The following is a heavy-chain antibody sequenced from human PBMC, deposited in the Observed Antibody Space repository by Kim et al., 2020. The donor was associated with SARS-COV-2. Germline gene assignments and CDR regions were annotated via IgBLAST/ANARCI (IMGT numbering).Heavy chain of an antibody. J-gene: IGHJ4*02. D-gene: IGHD1-1*01. Sequence: GGSLRLSCAASGFTFSSYSMNWVRQAPGKGLEWVSSISSSSYIYYADSVKGRFTISRDNAKNSLYLQMNSLRAEDTAVYYCARGGQLERRFFVDYWGQGTLVTVSS. CDR1: GFTFSSYS. V-gene: IGHV3-21*01. CDR2: ISSSSYI. CDR3: ARGGQLERRFFVDY.